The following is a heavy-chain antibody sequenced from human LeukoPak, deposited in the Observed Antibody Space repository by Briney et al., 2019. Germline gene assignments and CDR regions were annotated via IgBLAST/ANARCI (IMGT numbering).Heavy chain of an antibody. J-gene: IGHJ4*02. CDR1: GYTFTNFA. V-gene: IGHV1-18*01. CDR3: ARSGGSNFDY. CDR2: ISAYNGNT. D-gene: IGHD2-15*01. Sequence: GASVKVSRKASGYTFTNFAINWVRQAPGQELEWMGWISAYNGNTNYAQKLQGRVTMATDTSTSTAYMELRSLTSDDTAVYYCARSGGSNFDYWGQGTLVIVSS.